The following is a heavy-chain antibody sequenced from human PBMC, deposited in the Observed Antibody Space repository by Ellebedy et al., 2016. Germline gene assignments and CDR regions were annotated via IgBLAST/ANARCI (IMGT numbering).Heavy chain of an antibody. Sequence: GGSLRLXCAASGFTFSSYSMNWVRQAPGKGLEWVSSISSSSSYIYYADSVKGRFTISKDNSKNTLYLQMNSLRAEDTAVYYCARGVWGMDVWGQGTTVTVSS. J-gene: IGHJ6*02. CDR3: ARGVWGMDV. CDR1: GFTFSSYS. V-gene: IGHV3-21*01. CDR2: ISSSSSYI. D-gene: IGHD2-8*01.